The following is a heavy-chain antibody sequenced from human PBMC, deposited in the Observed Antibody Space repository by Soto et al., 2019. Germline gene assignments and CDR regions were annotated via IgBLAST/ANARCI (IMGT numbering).Heavy chain of an antibody. CDR1: GFTFSDYY. CDR3: ARAWYYYDKAWFDP. CDR2: ISSSGSTI. Sequence: GGSLRLSCAASGFTFSDYYMSWIRQAPGKGLEWVSYISSSGSTIYYADSVKGRFTISRDNAKNSLYLQMNSLRAEDTAVYYCARAWYYYDKAWFDPWGQGTLVTVSS. V-gene: IGHV3-11*01. D-gene: IGHD3-22*01. J-gene: IGHJ5*02.